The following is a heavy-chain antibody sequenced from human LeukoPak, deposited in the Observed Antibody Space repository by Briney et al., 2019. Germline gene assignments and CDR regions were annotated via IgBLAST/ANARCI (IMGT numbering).Heavy chain of an antibody. CDR2: IIPIFGTA. J-gene: IGHJ2*01. V-gene: IGHV1-69*01. CDR3: ARKNYDSSGYYPYWYFGL. CDR1: GGTFSSYA. Sequence: SVKVSCKASGGTFSSYAISWVRQAPGQGLEWMGGIIPIFGTANYAQKFQGRVTITADESTSTAYMELSSLRSEDTAVYYCARKNYDSSGYYPYWYFGLWGRGTLVTVSS. D-gene: IGHD3-22*01.